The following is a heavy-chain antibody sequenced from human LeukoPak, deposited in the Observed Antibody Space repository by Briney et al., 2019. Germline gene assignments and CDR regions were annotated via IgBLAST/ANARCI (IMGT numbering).Heavy chain of an antibody. D-gene: IGHD5-18*01. J-gene: IGHJ4*02. CDR3: ARGTNTAMGVDN. CDR1: GGSFSGYY. V-gene: IGHV4-34*01. CDR2: INHSGST. Sequence: SETLSLTCAVYGGSFSGYYWSWIRQPPGKGLEWIGEINHSGSTNYNPSLKSRVTISVDTSKNQFSLKLSSVTAADTAVYYCARGTNTAMGVDNWGQGTLVTVSS.